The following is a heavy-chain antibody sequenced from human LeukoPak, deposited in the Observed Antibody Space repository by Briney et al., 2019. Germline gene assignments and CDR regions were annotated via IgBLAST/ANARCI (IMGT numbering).Heavy chain of an antibody. CDR2: ISRSGGST. CDR1: GFTFSSYT. J-gene: IGHJ4*02. CDR3: AKDQDWPTAMITN. V-gene: IGHV3-23*01. D-gene: IGHD5-18*01. Sequence: GGSLRLSCAASGFTFSSYTMSWVRQAPGKGLEWVSTISRSGGSTYYADSVKGRFTISRDNSKNMLYLQMNSLRAEDTAVYYCAKDQDWPTAMITNWGQGTLVTVSS.